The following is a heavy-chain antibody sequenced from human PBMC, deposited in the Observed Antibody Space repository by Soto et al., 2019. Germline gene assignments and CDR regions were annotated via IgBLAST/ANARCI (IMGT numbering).Heavy chain of an antibody. D-gene: IGHD6-25*01. CDR1: GFTFSDYA. Sequence: GGSLRLSCAASGFTFSDYAMHWVRQAPGKGLEWVAVISFDGSNKYYADSVKGRFTMSRDNSKNTLYLQMNSLRADDTAVYYCARGALSSDWYGSYWGQGTLVTVSS. CDR3: ARGALSSDWYGSY. J-gene: IGHJ4*02. CDR2: ISFDGSNK. V-gene: IGHV3-30-3*01.